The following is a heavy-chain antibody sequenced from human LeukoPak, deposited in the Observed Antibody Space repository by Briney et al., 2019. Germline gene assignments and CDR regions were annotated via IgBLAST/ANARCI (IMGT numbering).Heavy chain of an antibody. CDR2: ISAYNGNT. CDR3: ARDIDGMDV. CDR1: GYTFTSYG. D-gene: IGHD3-16*02. Sequence: ASVKVSCKASGYTFTSYGISWVRQAPGQGLEWMGWISAYNGNTNYAQKFQGWVTMTRDTSISTAYMELSRLRSDDTAVYYCARDIDGMDVWGQGTTVTVSS. V-gene: IGHV1-18*01. J-gene: IGHJ6*02.